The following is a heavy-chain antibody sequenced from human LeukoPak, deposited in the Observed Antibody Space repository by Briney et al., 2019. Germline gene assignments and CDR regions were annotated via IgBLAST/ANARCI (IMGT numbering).Heavy chain of an antibody. Sequence: SGGSLRLSCAASGFTFDDYAMHWVRQAPGKGLEWVSYISSSGSTIYYADSVKGRFTISRDNAKNSLYLQMNSLRAEDTAVYYCASDPSGYHPSGYTMDVWGKGTTVTVSS. J-gene: IGHJ6*03. CDR1: GFTFDDYA. CDR2: ISSSGSTI. V-gene: IGHV3-48*03. D-gene: IGHD3-22*01. CDR3: ASDPSGYHPSGYTMDV.